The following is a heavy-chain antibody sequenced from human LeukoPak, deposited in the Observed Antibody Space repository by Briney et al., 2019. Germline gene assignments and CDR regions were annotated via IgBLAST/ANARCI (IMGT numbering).Heavy chain of an antibody. D-gene: IGHD6-19*01. J-gene: IGHJ4*02. V-gene: IGHV3-49*04. CDR3: TRGGLIGSGWSFDY. Sequence: PGRSLRLSCTSSGFTFGDYAMSWVRQAPGKGLEWVGFIRTKDYGGTREYAASVKGRFTISRDDSKSIAYLQMNSLKTGDTAVYYCTRGGLIGSGWSFDYWGQGTLVTVSS. CDR2: IRTKDYGGTR. CDR1: GFTFGDYA.